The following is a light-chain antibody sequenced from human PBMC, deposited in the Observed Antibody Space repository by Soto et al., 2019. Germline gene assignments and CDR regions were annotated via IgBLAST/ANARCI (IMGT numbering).Light chain of an antibody. J-gene: IGKJ1*01. CDR1: QSVSSS. CDR3: QQYNNWWT. CDR2: GAS. Sequence: EIVMTQSPATLSVSPGERVTLSCRASQSVSSSLAWYQQKPGQAPRLLIYGASTRAIGIPGRFSGSGSETEFTLTISSLQSEDFYVYYCQQYNNWWTFGQGTKVETK. V-gene: IGKV3-15*01.